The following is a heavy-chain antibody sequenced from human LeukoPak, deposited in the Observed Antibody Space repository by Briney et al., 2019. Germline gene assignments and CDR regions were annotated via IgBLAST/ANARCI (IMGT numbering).Heavy chain of an antibody. D-gene: IGHD3-22*01. V-gene: IGHV4-34*01. CDR2: INHSGST. CDR3: ARGRSSGYHYYYYYGMDV. Sequence: SETLPLTCAVYGGSFSGYYWSWIRQPPGKGLEWIGEINHSGSTNYNPSLKSRVTISVDTSKNQFSLKLSSVTAADTAVYYCARGRSSGYHYYYYYGMDVWGQGTTVTVSS. CDR1: GGSFSGYY. J-gene: IGHJ6*02.